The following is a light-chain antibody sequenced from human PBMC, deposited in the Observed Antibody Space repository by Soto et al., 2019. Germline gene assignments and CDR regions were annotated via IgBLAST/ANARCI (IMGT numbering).Light chain of an antibody. V-gene: IGKV3-20*01. CDR3: QQDGSSGT. CDR2: GAS. Sequence: EIVMRQSTATLSVSPGERATLSCRASQSVSSNLAWYQQKPGQAPRLLIYGASNRATGIPDRFSGSGSGTDFTLTISRLEPEDFAVYYCQQDGSSGTFGQGTKVDI. J-gene: IGKJ1*01. CDR1: QSVSSN.